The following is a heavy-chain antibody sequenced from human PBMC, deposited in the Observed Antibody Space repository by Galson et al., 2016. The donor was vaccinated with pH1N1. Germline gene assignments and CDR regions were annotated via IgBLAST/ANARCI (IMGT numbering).Heavy chain of an antibody. CDR1: GYRFTNYW. J-gene: IGHJ3*02. CDR3: ASQGGYNMGRGDFGAFDI. V-gene: IGHV5-51*01. Sequence: QSGAEVKKPGDSLKISCKGSGYRFTNYWIGWVRQMPGKGLECVGLVYPADSDTRYRPSIKGQVTISVDNSNKTAYLQWISLKASDTAIYYCASQGGYNMGRGDFGAFDIWGQGTVVTVSS. CDR2: VYPADSDT. D-gene: IGHD1-14*01.